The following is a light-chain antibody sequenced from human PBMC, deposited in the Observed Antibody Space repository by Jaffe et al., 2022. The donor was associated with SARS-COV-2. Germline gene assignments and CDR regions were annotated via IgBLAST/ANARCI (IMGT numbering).Light chain of an antibody. J-gene: IGLJ1*01. CDR3: AAWDDSLSGHYV. CDR2: TNS. CDR1: RSNIGSNT. V-gene: IGLV1-44*01. Sequence: SVLTQPPSASGTPGQRVTISCSGSRSNIGSNTVNWYQQLPGSAPKLLIYTNSQRPSGVPDRFSGSKSGTSASLAISGLQSEDEADYYCAAWDDSLSGHYVFGTGTKVTVL.